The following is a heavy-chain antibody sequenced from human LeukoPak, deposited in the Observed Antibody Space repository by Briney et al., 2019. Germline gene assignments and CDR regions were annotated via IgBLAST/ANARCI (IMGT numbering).Heavy chain of an antibody. Sequence: GGSLRLSCAASGFTFSSYSMNWVRQAPGKGLEWVSYISSSSSTIYYADSVKGRFTISRDNAKNSLYLQMNSLRAEDTAVYYCAKGNDIVLMVYASSHYYYYMDVWGKGTTVTVSS. CDR2: ISSSSSTI. CDR1: GFTFSSYS. V-gene: IGHV3-48*01. D-gene: IGHD2-8*01. CDR3: AKGNDIVLMVYASSHYYYYMDV. J-gene: IGHJ6*03.